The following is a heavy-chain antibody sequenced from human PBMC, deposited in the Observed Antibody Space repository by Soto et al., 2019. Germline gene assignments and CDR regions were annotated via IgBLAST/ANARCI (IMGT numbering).Heavy chain of an antibody. CDR2: TSIYNGHT. J-gene: IGHJ4*02. CDR1: GYTFTASG. CDR3: ARWDDYGASDEYHFDQ. D-gene: IGHD4-17*01. Sequence: QVQLVQSGPEVQKPGASLKVSCKASGYTFTASGNSWVRRAPGQGLECMGWTSIYNGHTEYSPKFLGRVVMTTDTSADTAYMELKSLRPDDAALYSCARWDDYGASDEYHFDQWGQGTLVTVSS. V-gene: IGHV1-18*01.